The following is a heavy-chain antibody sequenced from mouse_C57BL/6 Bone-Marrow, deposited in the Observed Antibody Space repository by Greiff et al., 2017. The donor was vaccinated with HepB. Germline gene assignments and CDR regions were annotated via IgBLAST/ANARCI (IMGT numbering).Heavy chain of an antibody. CDR3: ARGDYGSISWFAY. CDR2: INYDGSST. D-gene: IGHD1-1*01. CDR1: GFTFSDYY. V-gene: IGHV5-16*01. Sequence: EVHLVESEGGLVQPGSSMKLSCTASGFTFSDYYMAWVRQVPEKGLEWVANINYDGSSTYYLDSLKSRFIISRDNAKNILYLQMSSLKSEDTATYYCARGDYGSISWFAYWGQGTLVTVSA. J-gene: IGHJ3*01.